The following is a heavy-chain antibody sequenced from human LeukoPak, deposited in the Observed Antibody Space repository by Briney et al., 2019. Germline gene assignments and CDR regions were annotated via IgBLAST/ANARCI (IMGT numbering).Heavy chain of an antibody. J-gene: IGHJ6*02. CDR1: GGTFSSYA. CDR3: ARDLRIAAAGRNYYYGMDV. Sequence: GASVKVYCKASGGTFSSYAISWVRQAPGQGLEWMGGIIPIFGTANYAQKFQGRVTITADESTSTAYMELSSLRSEDAAVYYCARDLRIAAAGRNYYYGMDVWGQGTTVTVSS. D-gene: IGHD6-13*01. V-gene: IGHV1-69*13. CDR2: IIPIFGTA.